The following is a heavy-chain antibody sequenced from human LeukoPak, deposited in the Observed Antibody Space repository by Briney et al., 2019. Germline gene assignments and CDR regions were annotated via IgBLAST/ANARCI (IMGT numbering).Heavy chain of an antibody. V-gene: IGHV3-30*02. CDR3: AKDDYFGLAT. Sequence: PGGSLRLSCAASGFTFSSYGMHWVRQAPGKGLEWVAFIRTDGSYTYYADSVKGRFTISRDNSRNRLFLQMNSLRPEDTAVYYCAKDDYFGLATWGHGTLVTVSS. D-gene: IGHD3-10*01. CDR1: GFTFSSYG. J-gene: IGHJ5*01. CDR2: IRTDGSYT.